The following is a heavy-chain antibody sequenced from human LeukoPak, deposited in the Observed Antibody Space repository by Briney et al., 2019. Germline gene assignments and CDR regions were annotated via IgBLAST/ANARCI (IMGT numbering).Heavy chain of an antibody. CDR1: GGAINNTNYY. D-gene: IGHD2-15*01. V-gene: IGHV4-39*01. CDR3: ARHPTHGGTPPWAPSRNCFDP. J-gene: IGHJ5*02. Sequence: SETLSLPCTVSGGAINNTNYYWGSIRQPPGKGLEWIGGVYYSGSTYYNPSLKSRVTISVDTSKNQFSLQMSSVTAADTAVYYCARHPTHGGTPPWAPSRNCFDPWGKGTLVTASS. CDR2: VYYSGST.